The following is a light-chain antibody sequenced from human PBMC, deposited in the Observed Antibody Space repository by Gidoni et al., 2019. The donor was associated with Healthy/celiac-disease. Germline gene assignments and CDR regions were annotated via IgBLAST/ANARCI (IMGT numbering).Light chain of an antibody. J-gene: IGLJ3*02. CDR3: PSYDSSLSGSWV. V-gene: IGLV1-40*01. Sequence: QSALTQPPSGIWGTRRRDPITCTGSSSNIGARYDVHWYQQLPATAPKSLIYGNSPRPSGLPDRFSGSKSGTSASLAFTGLQAEYEADYYCPSYDSSLSGSWVFVGGTKLTVL. CDR1: SSNIGARYD. CDR2: GNS.